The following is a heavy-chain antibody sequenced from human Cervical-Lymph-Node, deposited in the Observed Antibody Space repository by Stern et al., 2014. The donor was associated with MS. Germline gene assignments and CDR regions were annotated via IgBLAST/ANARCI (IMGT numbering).Heavy chain of an antibody. Sequence: QLQLHESGPGLVKPSQTLSLTCTVSGASMTTGSYYWNWIRQPAGKGVEWIGQIYTSGSASYHPSLKNRLSMAVDTSKNQFSLILSSVTAADTAVYYCARGDRRLRAFDLWGQGTMVTVSS. V-gene: IGHV4-61*02. J-gene: IGHJ3*01. CDR3: ARGDRRLRAFDL. CDR1: GASMTTGSYY. CDR2: IYTSGSA. D-gene: IGHD2-21*02.